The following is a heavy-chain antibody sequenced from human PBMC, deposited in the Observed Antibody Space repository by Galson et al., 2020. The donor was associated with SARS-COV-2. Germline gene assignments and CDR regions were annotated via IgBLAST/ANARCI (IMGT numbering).Heavy chain of an antibody. CDR2: VKNRIGSYTT. D-gene: IGHD1-26*01. J-gene: IGHJ3*02. V-gene: IGHV3-72*01. CDR3: ADVGSTDVPI. CDR1: GFSLSDHW. Sequence: GGSLRLSCAASGFSLSDHWVDWVRQPPGKGLEWVGRVKNRIGSYTTQYAASVKGRFTISRDDSKDSSYLEMNSLKTEDTAVYYCADVGSTDVPIWGQGTMVTVS.